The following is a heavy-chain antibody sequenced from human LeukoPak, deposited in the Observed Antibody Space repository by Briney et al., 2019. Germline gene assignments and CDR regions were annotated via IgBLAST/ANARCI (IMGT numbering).Heavy chain of an antibody. CDR2: IYFSGST. Sequence: SETLSLTCTVSGXSIRSYYWSWIRQPPGKGLEWIGYIYFSGSTSYNPSLKSRVTISVDRSKNQFSLKLSSVAAADTAVYYCARDTGSGNYYYDYWGQGILVTVSS. CDR3: ARDTGSGNYYYDY. J-gene: IGHJ4*02. V-gene: IGHV4-59*01. CDR1: GXSIRSYY. D-gene: IGHD3-10*01.